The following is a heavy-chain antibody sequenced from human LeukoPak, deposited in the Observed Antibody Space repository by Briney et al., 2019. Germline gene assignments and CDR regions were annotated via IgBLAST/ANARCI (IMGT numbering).Heavy chain of an antibody. Sequence: GRSLRLSCAASGFTFSSYAMHWVRQAPGKGLEWVAVISCDGSNKYYADSVKGRFTISRDNSKNTLYLQMNSLRAEDTAVCYCARESMMASDYWGQGTLVTVSS. CDR1: GFTFSSYA. V-gene: IGHV3-30-3*01. CDR3: ARESMMASDY. D-gene: IGHD5-24*01. CDR2: ISCDGSNK. J-gene: IGHJ4*02.